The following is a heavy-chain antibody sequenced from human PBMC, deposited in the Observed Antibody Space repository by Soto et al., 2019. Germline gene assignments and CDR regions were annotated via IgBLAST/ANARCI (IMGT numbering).Heavy chain of an antibody. D-gene: IGHD3-22*01. CDR2: ISAYNGNT. Sequence: ASVKVSCKASGYTFTSYGISWVRQAPGQGLEWMGWISAYNGNTNYAQKLQGRVTMTTDTSTSTAYMELRSLRSDDTAVYYCARDLAYDSSGYYRDNWGQETLVTVSS. CDR3: ARDLAYDSSGYYRDN. CDR1: GYTFTSYG. V-gene: IGHV1-18*01. J-gene: IGHJ4*02.